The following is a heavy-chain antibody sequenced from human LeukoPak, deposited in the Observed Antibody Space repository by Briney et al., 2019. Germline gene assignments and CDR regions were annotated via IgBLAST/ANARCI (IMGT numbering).Heavy chain of an antibody. J-gene: IGHJ4*02. CDR3: AGADRHDYGEDY. Sequence: SETLSLTCTVSGVSISTYYWSWIRQPPGKGLEWMGFIYYSGSSYYNPSLKSRVTMSVDTSKNQFSLKLTSVTAADTAFYYCAGADRHDYGEDYWGQGTLVTVSS. V-gene: IGHV4-59*04. D-gene: IGHD4-17*01. CDR2: IYYSGSS. CDR1: GVSISTYY.